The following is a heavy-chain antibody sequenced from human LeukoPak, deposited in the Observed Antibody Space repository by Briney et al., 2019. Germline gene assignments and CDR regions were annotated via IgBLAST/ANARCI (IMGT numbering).Heavy chain of an antibody. V-gene: IGHV3-23*01. D-gene: IGHD2-2*01. CDR1: GFTFSHYA. CDR2: ISDSGGST. J-gene: IGHJ5*02. Sequence: GGSLRLSCAASGFTFSHYAMSWVRQAPGKGLEWVSTISDSGGSTFYADSVKGRFTISRDNSKNTLYLQMNSLRAEDTAVYYCARGGVVALKHWFDPWGQGTLVTVSS. CDR3: ARGGVVALKHWFDP.